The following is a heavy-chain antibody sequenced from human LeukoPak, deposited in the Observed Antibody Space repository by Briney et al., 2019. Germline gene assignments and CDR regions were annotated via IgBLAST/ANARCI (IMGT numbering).Heavy chain of an antibody. V-gene: IGHV3-23*01. CDR2: ISGSGGDT. Sequence: GGSLRLSCAASGFTFSSYSMNWVRQAPGKGLEWVAAISGSGGDTFFADSVKGRFTTSRDNSKNTLYLQLNSLRAEDTAVYYCAKYYYESGSFSFDYWGQGTLLTVSS. CDR3: AKYYYESGSFSFDY. J-gene: IGHJ4*02. D-gene: IGHD3-10*01. CDR1: GFTFSSYS.